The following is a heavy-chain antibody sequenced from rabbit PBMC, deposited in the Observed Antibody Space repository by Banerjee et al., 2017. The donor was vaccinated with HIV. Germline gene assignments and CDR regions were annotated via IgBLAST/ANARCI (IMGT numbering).Heavy chain of an antibody. CDR1: GFSFSDRDV. D-gene: IGHD7-1*01. V-gene: IGHV1S45*01. Sequence: QEQLVESGGGLVQPEGSLTLTCKASGFSFSDRDVMCWVRQAPGKGLEWIACINAATGKPVYATWAKGRFTISKTSSTTVTLQVTSLTAADTATYFCARETWGVTGNYGLWGPGTLVTVS. CDR3: ARETWGVTGNYGL. CDR2: INAATGKP. J-gene: IGHJ4*01.